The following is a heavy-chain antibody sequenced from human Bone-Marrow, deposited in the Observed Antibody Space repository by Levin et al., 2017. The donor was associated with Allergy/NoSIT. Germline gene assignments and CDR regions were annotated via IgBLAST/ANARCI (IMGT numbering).Heavy chain of an antibody. V-gene: IGHV3-20*01. CDR2: INWNGGST. Sequence: GASVKVSCAASGFTFDDYGMSWVRQAPGKGLEWVSGINWNGGSTGYADSVKGRFTISRDNAKNSLYLQMNSLRAEDTALYHCARVGGDHSSSGDYYYGMDVWGQGTTVTVSS. D-gene: IGHD6-6*01. J-gene: IGHJ6*02. CDR3: ARVGGDHSSSGDYYYGMDV. CDR1: GFTFDDYG.